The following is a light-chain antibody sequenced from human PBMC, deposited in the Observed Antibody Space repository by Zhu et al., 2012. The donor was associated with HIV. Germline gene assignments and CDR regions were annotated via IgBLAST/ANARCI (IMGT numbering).Light chain of an antibody. CDR1: QSISSTY. Sequence: EIVLTQSPGALSLSPGERATLSCRASQSISSTYLAWYQQKPGQAPRLLIYGASSRATGIPDRFSGSGSGTDFTLTISRLEPEDFAVYYCQQYNILPRTFSQGTKVEIK. CDR2: GAS. V-gene: IGKV3-20*01. J-gene: IGKJ1*01. CDR3: QQYNILPRT.